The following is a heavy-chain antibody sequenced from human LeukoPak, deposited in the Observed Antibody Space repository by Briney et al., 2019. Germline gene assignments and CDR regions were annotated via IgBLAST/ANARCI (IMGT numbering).Heavy chain of an antibody. CDR1: GYTFTSYY. D-gene: IGHD2-21*02. CDR2: INPNSGET. J-gene: IGHJ4*02. V-gene: IGHV1-2*02. CDR3: AKKSTFAYCGGDCRLADLRY. Sequence: GASVKVSCKASGYTFTSYYMHWVRQAPGQGLEWLGWINPNSGETKYAQKFQGRVTMTRDTSLSTAYMELTRLTSDDTAIYYCAKKSTFAYCGGDCRLADLRYWGQGTLVTVSS.